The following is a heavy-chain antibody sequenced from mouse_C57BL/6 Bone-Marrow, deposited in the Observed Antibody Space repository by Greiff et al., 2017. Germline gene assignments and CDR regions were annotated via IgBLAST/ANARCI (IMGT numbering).Heavy chain of an antibody. CDR1: GYTFTSYG. CDR3: ARGGLWYFDV. Sequence: VKLMESGAELARPGASVKLSCKASGYTFTSYGISWVKQRTGQGLEWIGEIYPRSGNTYYNEKFKGKATLTADKSSRTAYMELRSLTSEDSAVYFCARGGLWYFDVWGTGTTVTVSS. J-gene: IGHJ1*03. CDR2: IYPRSGNT. V-gene: IGHV1-81*01.